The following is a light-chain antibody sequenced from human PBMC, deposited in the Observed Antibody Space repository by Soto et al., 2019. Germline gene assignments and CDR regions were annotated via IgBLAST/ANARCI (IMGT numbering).Light chain of an antibody. CDR2: DAS. Sequence: IHMTQSPSSLSASVGDRVTITCRASRSISSWLAWYQQKPGKAPKLLIYDASSLESGVPSRFSGSGSGTEFTLTISSLQPDDFATYYCQQYNTLWTFGQGTKVDIK. CDR3: QQYNTLWT. J-gene: IGKJ1*01. V-gene: IGKV1-5*01. CDR1: RSISSW.